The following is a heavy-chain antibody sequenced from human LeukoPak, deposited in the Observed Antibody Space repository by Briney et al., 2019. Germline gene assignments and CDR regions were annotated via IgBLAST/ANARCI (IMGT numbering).Heavy chain of an antibody. CDR1: GFSFSSYT. V-gene: IGHV3-21*01. Sequence: GGSLRLSCAASGFSFSSYTMNWVRQAPGKGRESVSIISSSSSYIYYADSVKGRFTISRDNAKNALYLQMNSLRVEDTAVYYCARDGRCGGDCYASWGQGTLVTVSS. CDR3: ARDGRCGGDCYAS. CDR2: ISSSSSYI. D-gene: IGHD2-21*02. J-gene: IGHJ4*02.